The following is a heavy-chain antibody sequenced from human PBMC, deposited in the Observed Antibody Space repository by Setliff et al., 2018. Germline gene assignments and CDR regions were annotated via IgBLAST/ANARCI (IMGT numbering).Heavy chain of an antibody. V-gene: IGHV3-30*07. CDR3: ARSAVAVPGQFYFDN. D-gene: IGHD6-19*01. CDR1: GFTFRDYS. J-gene: IGHJ4*02. CDR2: ISYDASNK. Sequence: PGESLKISCATSGFTFRDYSLTWVRQAPGKGPEWVAVISYDASNKYYADSVKGRFTISRDNSKNTLSLQMNSLRTEDTAVYYCARSAVAVPGQFYFDNWGQGTQVTVSS.